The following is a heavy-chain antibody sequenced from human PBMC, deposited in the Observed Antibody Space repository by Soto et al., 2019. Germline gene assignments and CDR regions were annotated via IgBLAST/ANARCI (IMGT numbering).Heavy chain of an antibody. V-gene: IGHV3-73*02. D-gene: IGHD4-17*01. CDR3: ARPNDSGDYDWYFDL. J-gene: IGHJ2*01. Sequence: QLVESGGGLVQPGGSLRLSCAASGFTFSDSALHWVRQGSGRGLEWVGRIRTKVNDYATIYTASVKGRFTISRDDSTNRAFLQMDSLKTEDTAIYYCARPNDSGDYDWYFDLWGRGTVVTVSS. CDR2: IRTKVNDYAT. CDR1: GFTFSDSA.